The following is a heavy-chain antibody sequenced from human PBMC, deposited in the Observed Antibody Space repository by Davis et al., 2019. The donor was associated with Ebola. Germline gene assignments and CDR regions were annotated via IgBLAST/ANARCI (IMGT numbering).Heavy chain of an antibody. Sequence: PGGSLRLTCAASGFTFSSYSMNWVRQAPGKGLEWVSSISSSSSYIYYADSVKGRFTISRDNAKNSLYLQMNSLRAEDTAVYYCARSAHYHDSSGTWGQGTLVTVSS. CDR1: GFTFSSYS. D-gene: IGHD3-22*01. CDR3: ARSAHYHDSSGT. CDR2: ISSSSSYI. J-gene: IGHJ5*02. V-gene: IGHV3-21*01.